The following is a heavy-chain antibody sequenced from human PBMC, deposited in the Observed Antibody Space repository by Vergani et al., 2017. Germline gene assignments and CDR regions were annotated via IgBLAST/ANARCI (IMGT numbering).Heavy chain of an antibody. D-gene: IGHD2-2*03. CDR2: SNPSGSST. CDR1: GSTFTSYY. CDR3: ARDKVLGIVDY. J-gene: IGHJ4*02. V-gene: IGHV1-46*01. Sequence: VQLVPSGAEVKKPGASVKVSCKASGSTFTSYYMHWVRQVPGQGLEWMGISNPSGSSTSYAQKFQGRVTMTRDTSTSTVYVELNSLRSEDTAVYYCARDKVLGIVDYWGQGTLVTVSS.